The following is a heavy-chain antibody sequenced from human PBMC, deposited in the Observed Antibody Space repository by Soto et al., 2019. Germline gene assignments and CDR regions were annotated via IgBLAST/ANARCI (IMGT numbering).Heavy chain of an antibody. Sequence: SETLSLTCTVSGASISGFYWSWIRKSAGKGLEWIGRIYATGTTDYNPSLKSRVMMSVDTSKKQFSLKSRSVTAADTAVYYCVRDGTKTLRDWFDPWGQGISVTVSS. D-gene: IGHD1-1*01. J-gene: IGHJ5*02. CDR3: VRDGTKTLRDWFDP. CDR2: IYATGTT. V-gene: IGHV4-4*07. CDR1: GASISGFY.